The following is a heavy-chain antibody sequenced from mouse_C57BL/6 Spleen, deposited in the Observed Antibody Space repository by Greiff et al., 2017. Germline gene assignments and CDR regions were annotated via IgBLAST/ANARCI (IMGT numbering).Heavy chain of an antibody. V-gene: IGHV1-52*01. CDR3: ARSNDGYYKGYFEV. J-gene: IGHJ1*03. CDR2: IDPSDSET. D-gene: IGHD2-3*01. Sequence: QVQLQQPGAELVRPGSSVKLSCKASGYTFTSYWMHWVKQRPIQGLEWIGNIDPSDSETHYNQKFKDKATLTVDKSSSTAYMQLSSLTSEDSAVYYCARSNDGYYKGYFEVWGTGTTVTVSS. CDR1: GYTFTSYW.